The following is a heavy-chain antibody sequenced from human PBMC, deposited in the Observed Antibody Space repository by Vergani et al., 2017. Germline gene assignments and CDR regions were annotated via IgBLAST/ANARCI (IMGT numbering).Heavy chain of an antibody. CDR3: AKGAPSAYYDFWSGPSQAYYGMDV. Sequence: EVQLLESGGGLVQPGGSLRLSFSASGFTFSSYAMSWVRRPPGKGLEWVPAISGRGGSTYYADSVKGRFTISRDNSKNTLYLQMNSLRAEDTAVNYCAKGAPSAYYDFWSGPSQAYYGMDVWGQGTTVTVSS. J-gene: IGHJ6*02. CDR2: ISGRGGST. CDR1: GFTFSSYA. D-gene: IGHD3-3*01. V-gene: IGHV3-23*01.